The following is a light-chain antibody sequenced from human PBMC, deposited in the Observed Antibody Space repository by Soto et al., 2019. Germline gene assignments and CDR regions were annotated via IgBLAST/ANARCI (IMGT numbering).Light chain of an antibody. J-gene: IGLJ1*01. Sequence: QSALTQPPSASGSPGQSVTISCTGTSSDVGGYNYVYWYQQHPGKAPKLMIYEVTKRPSGVPDRFSRSKSGNTASLTVSGLQAEDEADYYCSSYADSNSYVFGTGTKLTVL. CDR3: SSYADSNSYV. CDR1: SSDVGGYNY. CDR2: EVT. V-gene: IGLV2-8*01.